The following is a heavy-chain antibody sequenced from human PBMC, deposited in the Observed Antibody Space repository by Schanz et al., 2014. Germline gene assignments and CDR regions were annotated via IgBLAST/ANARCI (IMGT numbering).Heavy chain of an antibody. D-gene: IGHD2-15*01. J-gene: IGHJ6*02. V-gene: IGHV3-15*01. CDR2: IKSQFDGETA. CDR3: ATGGISNVRYWFNGLDV. Sequence: LQLQESGPGLVKPSETLSLTCTVSGGSISSSSYYWGWIRQTSGKGLEWVGRIKSQFDGETADYGAAVRGRFTISRDDSQNTLYLQMNSLESEDTGVYYCATGGISNVRYWFNGLDVWGQGTTVIVS. CDR1: GGSISSSSYY.